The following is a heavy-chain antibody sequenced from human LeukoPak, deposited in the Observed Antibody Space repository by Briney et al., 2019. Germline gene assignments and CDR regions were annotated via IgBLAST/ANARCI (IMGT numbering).Heavy chain of an antibody. V-gene: IGHV4-59*01. CDR1: GGSISSYY. CDR3: ARVGSSEAFDY. CDR2: IYYSGST. Sequence: SETLSLTCTVSGGSISSYYWSWLRQPPGKGLEWIGYIYYSGSTNYNPSLKSRVTISVDTSKNQFSLKLSSVTAADTAVYYCARVGSSEAFDYWGQGTLVTVSS. J-gene: IGHJ4*02. D-gene: IGHD1-26*01.